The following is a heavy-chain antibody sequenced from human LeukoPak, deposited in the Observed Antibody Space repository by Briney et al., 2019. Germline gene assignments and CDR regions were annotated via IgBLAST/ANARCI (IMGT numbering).Heavy chain of an antibody. CDR2: IYYSGST. D-gene: IGHD3-16*01. CDR3: ARYYDVWGGDYFDY. V-gene: IGHV4-30-4*08. CDR1: GGSISSGDYY. Sequence: SEILSLTCTVSGGSISSGDYYWSWIRQPPRKGLEWIGYIYYSGSTYYNPSLKSRVTISVDTSKNQFSLKLSSVTAADTAVYYCARYYDVWGGDYFDYWGQGTLVTVSS. J-gene: IGHJ4*02.